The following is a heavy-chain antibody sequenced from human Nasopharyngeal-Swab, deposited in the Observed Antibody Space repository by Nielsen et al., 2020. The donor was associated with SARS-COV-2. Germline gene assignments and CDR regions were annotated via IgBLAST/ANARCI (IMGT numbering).Heavy chain of an antibody. CDR3: ARGRITIFDPYYGMDV. J-gene: IGHJ6*02. V-gene: IGHV3-33*08. Sequence: GESLKISCAASGFTFGSYGMHWVRQAPGKGLEWVAVIWYDGSNKYYADSVKGRFTISRDNSKNTLYLQMNSLRAEDTAVYYCARGRITIFDPYYGMDVWGQGTTVTVSS. CDR2: IWYDGSNK. D-gene: IGHD3-3*01. CDR1: GFTFGSYG.